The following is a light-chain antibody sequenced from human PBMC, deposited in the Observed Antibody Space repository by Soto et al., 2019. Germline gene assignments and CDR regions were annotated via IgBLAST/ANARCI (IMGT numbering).Light chain of an antibody. J-gene: IGKJ2*01. CDR3: QQYNSYSPYT. CDR1: QSISSW. Sequence: DIQMTQSPSTLSASVGDRVTITCRASQSISSWLAWYQQKPGKAPKLLIYDASSLESGVPSRFSGSGSGTEFTLTISRLQPDAFATYYCQQYNSYSPYTFGQGTKLELK. V-gene: IGKV1-5*01. CDR2: DAS.